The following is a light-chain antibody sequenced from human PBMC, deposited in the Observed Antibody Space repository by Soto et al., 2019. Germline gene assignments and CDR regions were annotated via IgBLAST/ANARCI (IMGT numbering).Light chain of an antibody. Sequence: DIQMTQFPSTLSAYVGDRVTITCRASQSISSWLAWYQQKPGKAPKLLIYKASTLETGFPSRFSGSGSGTEFTLSISSLQPDDFGTYYCQEYNAYSMTFGQGTRLEIK. CDR3: QEYNAYSMT. V-gene: IGKV1-5*03. CDR2: KAS. J-gene: IGKJ5*01. CDR1: QSISSW.